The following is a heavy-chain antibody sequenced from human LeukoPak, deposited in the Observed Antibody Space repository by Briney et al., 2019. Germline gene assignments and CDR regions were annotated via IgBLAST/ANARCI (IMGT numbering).Heavy chain of an antibody. Sequence: SETLSLTCTVSGGSISSGSHYWSWIRQPAGKGLEWIGRIYSSGNANYNPSLKSRVTISLDTSKNQFSLNLSSVTAADTAVYYCAGEVGGSWFDPWGLGTLVTVSS. CDR2: IYSSGNA. CDR3: AGEVGGSWFDP. D-gene: IGHD1-26*01. J-gene: IGHJ5*02. V-gene: IGHV4-61*02. CDR1: GGSISSGSHY.